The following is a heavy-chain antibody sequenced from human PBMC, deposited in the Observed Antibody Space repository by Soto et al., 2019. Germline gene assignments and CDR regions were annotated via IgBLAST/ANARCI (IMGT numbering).Heavy chain of an antibody. CDR2: ISYDGRNK. CDR1: GFTFSSYA. CDR3: AKGNRPTAPFDY. Sequence: PGGSLRLSCAASGFTFSSYAMHWVRQAPGKGLEWVAVISYDGRNKYYADSVKGRFTISRDNSKNTLYLQMNSLRAEDTALYYCAKGNRPTAPFDYWGQGPLVTVSS. J-gene: IGHJ4*02. V-gene: IGHV3-30-3*01. D-gene: IGHD4-4*01.